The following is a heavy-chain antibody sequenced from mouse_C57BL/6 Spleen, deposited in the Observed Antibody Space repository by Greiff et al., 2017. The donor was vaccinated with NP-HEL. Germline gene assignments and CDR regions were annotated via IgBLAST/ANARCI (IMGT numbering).Heavy chain of an antibody. Sequence: VQLQQSGAELVKPGASVKLSCKASGYTFTSYWMHWVKQRPGQGLEWIGMIHPNSGSTNYNEKFKSKATLTVDKSSSTAYMQLSSLTYEDSAVYYCANYDGTPGYFDVWGTETTVTVSS. CDR2: IHPNSGST. CDR3: ANYDGTPGYFDV. D-gene: IGHD1-1*01. J-gene: IGHJ1*03. V-gene: IGHV1-64*01. CDR1: GYTFTSYW.